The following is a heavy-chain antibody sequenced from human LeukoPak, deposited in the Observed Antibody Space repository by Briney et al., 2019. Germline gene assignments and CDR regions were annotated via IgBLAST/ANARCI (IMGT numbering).Heavy chain of an antibody. CDR1: GGSISGYS. CDR2: ISGSGGST. CDR3: AKDLHYYDSSGYHVGVFDY. D-gene: IGHD3-22*01. J-gene: IGHJ4*02. V-gene: IGHV3-23*01. Sequence: ETLSLTCTVSGGSISGYSWSWVRQAPGKGLEWVSAISGSGGSTYYADSVKGRFTISRDNSKNTLYLQMNSLRAEDTAVYYCAKDLHYYDSSGYHVGVFDYWGQGTLVTVSS.